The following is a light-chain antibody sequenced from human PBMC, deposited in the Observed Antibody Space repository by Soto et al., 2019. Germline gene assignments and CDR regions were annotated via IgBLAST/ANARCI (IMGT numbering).Light chain of an antibody. Sequence: DIPMTQSPTSLSASVGDRVTITCRASQGIRNYVAWYQQIPGKAPKLLIYAASTLQSGVPSRFSGSGSGTDLTLTINGLQPEDVATYSCQKYSSVPVFGPGTKVEIK. V-gene: IGKV1-27*01. J-gene: IGKJ3*01. CDR3: QKYSSVPV. CDR1: QGIRNY. CDR2: AAS.